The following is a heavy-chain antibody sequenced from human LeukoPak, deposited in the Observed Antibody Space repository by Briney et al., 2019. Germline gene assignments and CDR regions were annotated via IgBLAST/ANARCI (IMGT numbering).Heavy chain of an antibody. J-gene: IGHJ4*02. CDR1: GGSISSLY. Sequence: SETLSLTCTVSGGSISSLYWSWIRQPPGKGLEWIGYIYSSGSTKYNPSLKSRVTMSVDTSKNQFSLKLSSVTAADTAVYYCARVRTGPYYYDSSSGYFDYWGQGTLVTVSS. D-gene: IGHD3-22*01. CDR2: IYSSGST. V-gene: IGHV4-59*01. CDR3: ARVRTGPYYYDSSSGYFDY.